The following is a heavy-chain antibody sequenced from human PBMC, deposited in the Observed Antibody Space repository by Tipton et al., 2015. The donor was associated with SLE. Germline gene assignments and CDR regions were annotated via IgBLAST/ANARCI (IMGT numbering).Heavy chain of an antibody. CDR3: ARLRKPYAYVSGGYYIDY. D-gene: IGHD3-16*01. CDR1: GGSISSYY. Sequence: TLSLTCTVSGGSISSYYWSWIRQPPGKGLEWIGYIYYSGSTNYSPSLKSRVTLSVDTSENQFSLRLTSVAAADTAVYHCARLRKPYAYVSGGYYIDYWGQGTLVTVSS. CDR2: IYYSGST. J-gene: IGHJ4*02. V-gene: IGHV4-59*12.